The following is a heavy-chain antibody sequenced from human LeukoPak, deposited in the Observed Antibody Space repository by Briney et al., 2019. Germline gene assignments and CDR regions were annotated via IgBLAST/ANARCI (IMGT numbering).Heavy chain of an antibody. Sequence: GGSLRLSCAASGFIFSAYAMNWVRQAPGKGLERVSYISTSTSAIYYADSVKGRFTISRDNAKNSLYLQMNSLRVEDTAVYYCARGSGTYDFWGQGTLVTASS. V-gene: IGHV3-48*01. J-gene: IGHJ4*02. D-gene: IGHD1-26*01. CDR3: ARGSGTYDF. CDR1: GFIFSAYA. CDR2: ISTSTSAI.